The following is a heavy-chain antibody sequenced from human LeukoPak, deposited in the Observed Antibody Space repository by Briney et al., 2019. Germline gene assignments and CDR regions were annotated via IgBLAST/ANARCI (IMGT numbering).Heavy chain of an antibody. CDR2: ISGSGGST. CDR3: SKGRGSGTYSGDY. D-gene: IGHD3-10*01. J-gene: IGHJ4*02. Sequence: GGSLRLSCAASGFTFSSYGMNWVRQAPGKGLEWVSAISGSGGSTFYADSVAGRFTISRDNSKNTLYLQLNYLRAEDTAVYYCSKGRGSGTYSGDYWGQGTLVTVSS. CDR1: GFTFSSYG. V-gene: IGHV3-23*01.